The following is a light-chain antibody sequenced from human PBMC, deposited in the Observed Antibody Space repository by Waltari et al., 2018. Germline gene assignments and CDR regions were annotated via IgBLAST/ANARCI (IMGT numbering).Light chain of an antibody. CDR1: SSNIGTHY. CDR2: ENT. J-gene: IGLJ7*01. CDR3: GTWDSSLSGAV. Sequence: QSVLTQPPSVSAAPGQRVTISCSGGSSNIGTHYVSCYPPFPGTAPTLLIYENTERPSGIPGRFSGSKSGTSATLDITGLQAGDEADYYCGTWDSSLSGAVFGGGTHLTVL. V-gene: IGLV1-51*02.